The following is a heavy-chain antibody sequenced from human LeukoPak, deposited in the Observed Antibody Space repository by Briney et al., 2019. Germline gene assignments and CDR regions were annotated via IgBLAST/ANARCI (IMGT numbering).Heavy chain of an antibody. CDR3: AKEGSGAFDI. J-gene: IGHJ3*02. V-gene: IGHV3-30*18. Sequence: GGSLRLSCAASGFTFSNYGMHWVRQAPGKGLEWVAVISYDGSNKYYADSVKGRFTISGDNSKNTLYLQMNSLRAEDTAVYYCAKEGSGAFDIWGQGTMVTVSS. CDR2: ISYDGSNK. CDR1: GFTFSNYG.